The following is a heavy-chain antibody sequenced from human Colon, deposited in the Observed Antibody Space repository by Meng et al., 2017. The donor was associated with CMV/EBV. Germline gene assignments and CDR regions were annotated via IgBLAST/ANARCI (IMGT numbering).Heavy chain of an antibody. J-gene: IGHJ4*02. CDR2: ISYGSTYV. D-gene: IGHD3-10*01. Sequence: GGSLRLSCAASTFTFSNYAINWVRQAPGKGLEWVSSISYGSTYVEYADSVLGRFTITRDNAETSLFLQMDSLRVEDTAVYYCVRESTSSSYDYWGQGTLVTVSS. V-gene: IGHV3-21*01. CDR1: TFTFSNYA. CDR3: VRESTSSSYDY.